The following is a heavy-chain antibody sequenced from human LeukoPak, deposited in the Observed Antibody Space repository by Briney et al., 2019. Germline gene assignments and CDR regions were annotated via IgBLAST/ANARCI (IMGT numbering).Heavy chain of an antibody. CDR2: IDHTGST. Sequence: PSETLSLTCSVSGDSISMHYWSWIRQPPGKGLEWIGYIDHTGSTNYNPSLNSRVTISRDTSKNHFSLKLSSVTAADTAVYYCARARNYYDSSGFYYEGDAFDIWGQGTMVTVSS. J-gene: IGHJ3*02. CDR1: GDSISMHY. V-gene: IGHV4-59*11. CDR3: ARARNYYDSSGFYYEGDAFDI. D-gene: IGHD3-22*01.